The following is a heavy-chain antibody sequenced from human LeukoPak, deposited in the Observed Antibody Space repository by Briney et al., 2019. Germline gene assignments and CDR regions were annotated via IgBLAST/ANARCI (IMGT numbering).Heavy chain of an antibody. D-gene: IGHD3-22*01. CDR3: ARGWGYYDSSGALDY. J-gene: IGHJ4*02. CDR1: GGSISSSNW. CDR2: IYHSGST. V-gene: IGHV4-4*02. Sequence: SETLSLTCAVSGGSISSSNWWSWVRRPPGKGLEWIGEIYHSGSTNYNPSLKSRVTISVDKSKNQFSLKLSSVTAADTAVYYCARGWGYYDSSGALDYWGQGTLVTVSS.